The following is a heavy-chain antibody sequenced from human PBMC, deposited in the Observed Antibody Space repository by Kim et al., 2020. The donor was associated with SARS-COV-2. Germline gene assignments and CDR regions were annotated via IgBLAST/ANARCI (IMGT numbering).Heavy chain of an antibody. CDR2: IYYSGST. J-gene: IGHJ3*02. CDR1: GDSISSDY. V-gene: IGHV4-59*13. CDR3: ARAPTGTSNFRI. Sequence: SETLSLTCTVSGDSISSDYWSWIRQPPGKGLEWIGYIYYSGSTNYNSSLKSRVTISVDTSKNQFSLKLSSVTAADTAVYYCARAPTGTSNFRIWGQGTMVTVSS. D-gene: IGHD1-1*01.